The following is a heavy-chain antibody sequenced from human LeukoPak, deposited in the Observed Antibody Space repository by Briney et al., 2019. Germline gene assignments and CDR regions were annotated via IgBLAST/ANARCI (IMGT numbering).Heavy chain of an antibody. D-gene: IGHD1-26*01. CDR2: INSDGSTT. V-gene: IGHV3-74*01. CDR3: AKDQFSESYSDPLLDY. Sequence: PGGSLRLSCAASGFTFSDYWMHWVRQGPGKGLVWVSRINSDGSTTTYADSVKGRFTISRDSGKNTVYLQMNSLRAEDTAVYYCAKDQFSESYSDPLLDYWGQGTLVTVSS. CDR1: GFTFSDYW. J-gene: IGHJ4*02.